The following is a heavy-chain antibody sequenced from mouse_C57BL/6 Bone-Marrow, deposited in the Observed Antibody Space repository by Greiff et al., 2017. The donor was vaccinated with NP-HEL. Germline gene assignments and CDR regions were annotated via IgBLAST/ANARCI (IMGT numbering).Heavy chain of an antibody. V-gene: IGHV3-8*01. J-gene: IGHJ4*01. Sequence: EVQLQQSGPGLAKPSQTLSLTCSVTGYSITSDYWNWIRKFPGNKLEYMGYISYSGSTYYNPSLKSRISITRDTSKIQYYLQLNSVTTEDTATYYCARSPLWLRRNYYAMDYWGQGTSVTVSS. D-gene: IGHD2-2*01. CDR3: ARSPLWLRRNYYAMDY. CDR1: GYSITSDY. CDR2: ISYSGST.